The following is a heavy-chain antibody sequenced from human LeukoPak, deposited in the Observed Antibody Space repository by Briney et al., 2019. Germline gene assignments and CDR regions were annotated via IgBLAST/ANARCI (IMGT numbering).Heavy chain of an antibody. J-gene: IGHJ3*02. Sequence: SETLSLTCAVYGGSFSGYYWSWIRQTPGKGLEWIGNIFYSGGTYYSPSLTSRVTISLDTSRNQFSLKLNSVTAADTAVYYCAKSNGYGLVDIWGQGTMVTVSS. D-gene: IGHD3-10*01. CDR2: IFYSGGT. V-gene: IGHV4-34*12. CDR1: GGSFSGYY. CDR3: AKSNGYGLVDI.